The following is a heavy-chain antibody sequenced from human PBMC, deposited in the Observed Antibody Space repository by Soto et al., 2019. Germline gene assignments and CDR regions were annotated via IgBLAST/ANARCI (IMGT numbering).Heavy chain of an antibody. Sequence: SVKVSCKASGGTFSSYAISWVRQAPGQGLEWMGGIIPIFGTANYAQKFQGRVTITADESTSTAYMELSSLRSEDTAVYYCARGKRAVAGFFDYWGQGTLVTVSS. CDR3: ARGKRAVAGFFDY. V-gene: IGHV1-69*13. D-gene: IGHD6-19*01. J-gene: IGHJ4*02. CDR1: GGTFSSYA. CDR2: IIPIFGTA.